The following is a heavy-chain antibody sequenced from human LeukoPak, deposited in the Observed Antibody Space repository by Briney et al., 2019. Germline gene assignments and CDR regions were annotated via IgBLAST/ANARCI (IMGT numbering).Heavy chain of an antibody. CDR2: ITSSSSFI. J-gene: IGHJ6*02. CDR1: EFTFSSYS. Sequence: GRSLRLSCAASEFTFSSYSMNWVRQAPGKGLEWFSSITSSSSFIYYADSVKGRFTISRDNAKYSLLLQMNSLRDEDTAVYYCARDGVLYCMDVWGQGTTVTVSS. CDR3: ARDGVLYCMDV. D-gene: IGHD3-3*01. V-gene: IGHV3-21*01.